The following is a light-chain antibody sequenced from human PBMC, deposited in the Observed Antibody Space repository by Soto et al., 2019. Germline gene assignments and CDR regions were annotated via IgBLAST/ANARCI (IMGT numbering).Light chain of an antibody. CDR2: KAS. CDR3: KQKKSYPWT. J-gene: IGKJ1*01. Sequence: DIQMTQSPSTLSASVGDRVTITCRASQSISSWLAWYQQKPGKAPKLLIYKASSLESGVPSRFSGSGSGTKFPLTTATLQLIVFPIFSGKQKKSYPWTFGKGPRWKSN. V-gene: IGKV1-5*03. CDR1: QSISSW.